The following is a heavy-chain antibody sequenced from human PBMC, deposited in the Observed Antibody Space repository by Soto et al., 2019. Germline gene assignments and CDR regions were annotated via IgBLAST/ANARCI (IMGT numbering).Heavy chain of an antibody. D-gene: IGHD3-10*01. CDR2: ISAYNGNT. V-gene: IGHV1-18*01. CDR1: GYTFSSFG. CDR3: ARVGGVGFGGGRYGMDV. Sequence: ASVKVSCKASGYTFSSFGINWVRQAPGQGLEWMGWISAYNGNTKYAQKLQGRVTTTTDTSTSTAYMELRSLRSDDTAVYYCARVGGVGFGGGRYGMDVWGQGTTVTVSS. J-gene: IGHJ6*02.